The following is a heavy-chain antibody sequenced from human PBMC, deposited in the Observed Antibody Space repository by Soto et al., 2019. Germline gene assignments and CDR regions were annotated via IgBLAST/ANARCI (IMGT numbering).Heavy chain of an antibody. CDR2: IYPLDSYT. CDR1: GYSFTHKL. CDR3: ARVIVAQVSTMGGMDV. D-gene: IGHD2-21*01. Sequence: GESLKISFQASGYSFTHKLIAWVRQRPVKGPEWLGVIYPLDSYTKYSPSFEGQVTMSVDKSVKTASLLLNSLKASDTAIYFCARVIVAQVSTMGGMDVWGQGTTVTVSS. V-gene: IGHV5-51*01. J-gene: IGHJ6*02.